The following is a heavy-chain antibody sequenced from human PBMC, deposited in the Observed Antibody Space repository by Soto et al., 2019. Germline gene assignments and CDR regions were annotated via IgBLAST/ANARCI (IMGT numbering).Heavy chain of an antibody. D-gene: IGHD3-22*01. V-gene: IGHV3-23*01. CDR2: ISGSGGST. CDR1: GFTFSSYA. J-gene: IGHJ6*02. CDR3: AKSSRITMIVVVFPYGMDV. Sequence: PGGSLRLSCAASGFTFSSYAMSWVRQAPGKGLEWVSAISGSGGSTYYADSVKGRFTISRDNSKNTLYLQMNSLRAEDTAVYYCAKSSRITMIVVVFPYGMDVWGQGTTVTVS.